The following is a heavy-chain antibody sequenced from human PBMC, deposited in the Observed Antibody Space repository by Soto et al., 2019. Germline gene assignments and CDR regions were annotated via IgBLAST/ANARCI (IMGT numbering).Heavy chain of an antibody. Sequence: GGSLRLSCAASGFTFSGYAMDWVRQAPGRGLEWVSAISDSGDTTYYADSVKGRFTISRDNSKNTLYLQISSLRAEDTALYYCAKAVPDAKFFDPWGQGTLVTVSA. D-gene: IGHD2-2*01. CDR2: ISDSGDTT. J-gene: IGHJ5*02. CDR1: GFTFSGYA. V-gene: IGHV3-23*01. CDR3: AKAVPDAKFFDP.